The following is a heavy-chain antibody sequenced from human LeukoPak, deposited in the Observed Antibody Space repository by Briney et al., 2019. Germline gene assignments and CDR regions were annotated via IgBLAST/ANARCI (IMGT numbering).Heavy chain of an antibody. Sequence: SETLSLTCTVSGGFISSYYWSWIRQPAGKGLEWIGRIYTSGSTNYNPSLKSRVTMSVDTSKNQFSLKLSSVTAADTAVYYCARGYSSSWIYYYYGMDVWGQGTTVTVSS. CDR3: ARGYSSSWIYYYYGMDV. V-gene: IGHV4-4*07. CDR1: GGFISSYY. D-gene: IGHD6-13*01. CDR2: IYTSGST. J-gene: IGHJ6*02.